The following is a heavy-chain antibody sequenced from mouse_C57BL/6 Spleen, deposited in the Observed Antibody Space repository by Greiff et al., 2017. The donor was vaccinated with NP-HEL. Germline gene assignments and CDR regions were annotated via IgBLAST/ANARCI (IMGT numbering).Heavy chain of an antibody. V-gene: IGHV14-4*01. Sequence: EVKLQESGAELVRPGASVKLSCTASGFNIKDDYMHWVKQRPEQGLEWIGWIDPENGDTEYASKFQGKATITADTSSNTAYLQLSSLTSEDTAVYYCTHYYGSSGNAMDYWGQGTSVTVSS. CDR2: IDPENGDT. CDR3: THYYGSSGNAMDY. J-gene: IGHJ4*01. D-gene: IGHD1-1*01. CDR1: GFNIKDDY.